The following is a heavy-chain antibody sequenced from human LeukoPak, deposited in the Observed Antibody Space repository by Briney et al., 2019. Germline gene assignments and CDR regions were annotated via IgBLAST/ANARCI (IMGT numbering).Heavy chain of an antibody. Sequence: GGSLRLSCAASGFTFSNAWMSWVRQAPGKGLEWVGRIKSKTDGGTTDYAAPVKGRFTIPRDDSKNTLYLQMNSLKTEDTAVYYCTTVVGSGYSYTDYWGQGTLVTVSS. CDR1: GFTFSNAW. CDR2: IKSKTDGGTT. V-gene: IGHV3-15*01. J-gene: IGHJ4*02. CDR3: TTVVGSGYSYTDY. D-gene: IGHD3-22*01.